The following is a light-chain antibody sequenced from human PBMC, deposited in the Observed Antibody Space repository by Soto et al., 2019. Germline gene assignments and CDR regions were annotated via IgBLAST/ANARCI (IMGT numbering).Light chain of an antibody. Sequence: IRRTQSPATLSVSPGERATLSYRASQSVSNNVAGYQQKPGQAPRLLIYDASTRATGIPARFSGSGSGTEFTLTIRGLQAEDFAVYYCQQYNNWPPWTFGQGTKVEIK. V-gene: IGKV3-15*01. CDR2: DAS. CDR3: QQYNNWPPWT. CDR1: QSVSNN. J-gene: IGKJ1*01.